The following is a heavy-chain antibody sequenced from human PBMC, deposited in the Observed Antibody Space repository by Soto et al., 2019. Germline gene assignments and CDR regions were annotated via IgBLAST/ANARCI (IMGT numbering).Heavy chain of an antibody. D-gene: IGHD2-21*01. Sequence: ASVKVSCKASGYTFTGYYMHWVRQAPGQGLEWMGWINPNSGGTNYAQKFQGRVTMTRDTSISTAYMELSRLRSDDTAVYYCARDVQGFSILYYYYGMDVWGQGTTVTVSS. V-gene: IGHV1-2*02. CDR2: INPNSGGT. CDR1: GYTFTGYY. CDR3: ARDVQGFSILYYYYGMDV. J-gene: IGHJ6*02.